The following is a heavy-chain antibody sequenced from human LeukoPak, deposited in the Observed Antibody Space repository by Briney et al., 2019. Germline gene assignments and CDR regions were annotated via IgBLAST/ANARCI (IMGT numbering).Heavy chain of an antibody. V-gene: IGHV4-39*01. Sequence: SETLSLTCTVSGGSISSSSYYWGWLRQPPGKGLEWIGSIYYSGSTYYNPSLKSRVTISVDTSKNQFTLKLSSVTAADTAVSCCARHKDYYYSYMDVWGKGTTVTISS. CDR1: GGSISSSSYY. CDR3: ARHKDYYYSYMDV. CDR2: IYYSGST. J-gene: IGHJ6*03.